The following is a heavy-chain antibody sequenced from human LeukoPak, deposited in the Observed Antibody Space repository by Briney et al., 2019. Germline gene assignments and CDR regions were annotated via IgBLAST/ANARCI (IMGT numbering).Heavy chain of an antibody. J-gene: IGHJ4*02. CDR1: GFTFTSYA. CDR2: ISWNSGSI. Sequence: QTGGSLRLSCAASGFTFTSYAMHWVRQAPGKGLEWVSGISWNSGSIGYADSVKGRFTISRDNAKNSLYLQMNSLRAEDTALYYCAKDLNDYDSSGSASQVFDYWGQGTLVTVSS. D-gene: IGHD3-22*01. CDR3: AKDLNDYDSSGSASQVFDY. V-gene: IGHV3-9*01.